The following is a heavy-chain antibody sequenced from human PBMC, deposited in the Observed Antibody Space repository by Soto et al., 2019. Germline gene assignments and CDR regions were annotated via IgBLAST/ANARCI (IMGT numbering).Heavy chain of an antibody. CDR1: GYTFTRYG. V-gene: IGHV1-18*01. D-gene: IGHD3-16*01. Sequence: QVQLVQSGAEVKNPGASVKVSCKASGYTFTRYGIGWARQAPGQGLEWMGWINTYNGNTNYAQNVQGRVTLTTDTSTITADMELRSLRPNDTAIYYCAMVDVYVTPSPQDVWGQGTTVIVSS. CDR3: AMVDVYVTPSPQDV. CDR2: INTYNGNT. J-gene: IGHJ6*02.